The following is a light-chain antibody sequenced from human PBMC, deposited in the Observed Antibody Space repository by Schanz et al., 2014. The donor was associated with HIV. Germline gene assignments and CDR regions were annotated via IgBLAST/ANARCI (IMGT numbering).Light chain of an antibody. J-gene: IGKJ1*01. CDR1: QIISTS. CDR2: GAS. V-gene: IGKV3-20*01. Sequence: EAVLTQSPATLSVYPGERVTLSCRTTQIISTSLAWYQQRPGQPPRLLLYGASSSATGIPDRFSGSGSGTDFTLTTSSLEPEDSAVYYCQQYGSSPTFGQGTRVEIK. CDR3: QQYGSSPT.